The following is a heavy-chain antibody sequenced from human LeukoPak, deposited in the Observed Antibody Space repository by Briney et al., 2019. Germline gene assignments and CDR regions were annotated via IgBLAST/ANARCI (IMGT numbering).Heavy chain of an antibody. CDR1: GGSFSGYY. J-gene: IGHJ4*02. CDR2: IHYSGSA. D-gene: IGHD3-10*01. CDR3: ARGQWFRAF. V-gene: IGHV4-34*01. Sequence: SETLSLTCAVYGGSFSGYYWTWIRQTPGKGLEWIGEIHYSGSATYNPSLKSRVTISVDTSKNQFSLKMNSVTAADTAVYYCARGQWFRAFWSRGTPVTVSS.